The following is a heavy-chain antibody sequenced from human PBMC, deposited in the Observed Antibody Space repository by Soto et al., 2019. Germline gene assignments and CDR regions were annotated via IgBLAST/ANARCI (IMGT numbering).Heavy chain of an antibody. V-gene: IGHV3-74*01. CDR1: GFTFSSYW. CDR2: INSDGSST. J-gene: IGHJ4*02. D-gene: IGHD4-17*01. Sequence: GGSLRLSCAASGFTFSSYWMHWVRQVPGKGLVWVSRINSDGSSTSYADSVKGRFTISRDNAKNTLYLQMNSLRAEDTAVYYCARAIYGRAGLIDYWGQGTLVTVSS. CDR3: ARAIYGRAGLIDY.